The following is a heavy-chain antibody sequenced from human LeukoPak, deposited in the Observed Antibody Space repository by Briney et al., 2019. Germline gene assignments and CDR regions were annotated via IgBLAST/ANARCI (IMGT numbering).Heavy chain of an antibody. Sequence: GASVKVSCKTSSYTFSVYYIHWVRQDPGQGLEWMGWIDPNSGVTNYAQKFQGRVILTRDTSITTAYMELSSLRSDDTAVYSCARETTGTGTGYFDPWGQGTLVTVSS. J-gene: IGHJ5*02. CDR1: SYTFSVYY. D-gene: IGHD1-1*01. CDR3: ARETTGTGTGYFDP. CDR2: IDPNSGVT. V-gene: IGHV1-2*02.